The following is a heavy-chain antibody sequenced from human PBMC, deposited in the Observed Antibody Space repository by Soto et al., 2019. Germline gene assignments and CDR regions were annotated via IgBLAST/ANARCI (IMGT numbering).Heavy chain of an antibody. CDR3: ARAGVPAAPNWFDR. J-gene: IGHJ5*02. D-gene: IGHD2-2*01. CDR1: GGSISSGSYY. V-gene: IGHV4-39*07. CDR2: IYYSGST. Sequence: SETLSLTCTVSGGSISSGSYYWGWIRQHPGKGLEWIGSIYYSGSTYYNPSPKSRVTISVDTSKNQFSLKLSSVTAAATAVYYWARAGVPAAPNWFDRRGQGTLVTVSS.